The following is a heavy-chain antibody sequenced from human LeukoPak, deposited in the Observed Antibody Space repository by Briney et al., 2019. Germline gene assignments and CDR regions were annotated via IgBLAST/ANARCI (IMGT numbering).Heavy chain of an antibody. CDR3: ARYQTRECCSSTSWYQGHGGYYYYGMDV. V-gene: IGHV3-21*01. J-gene: IGHJ6*02. CDR2: ISSSGSYI. CDR1: GFTFSSYS. Sequence: GGSLRLSCAASGFTFSSYSMNWVRQAPGKGLEWVSSISSSGSYIYYADSVKGRFTISRDNAKNSLYLQMNSLRAEDTAVYYFARYQTRECCSSTSWYQGHGGYYYYGMDVWGQGTTVTVSS. D-gene: IGHD2-2*01.